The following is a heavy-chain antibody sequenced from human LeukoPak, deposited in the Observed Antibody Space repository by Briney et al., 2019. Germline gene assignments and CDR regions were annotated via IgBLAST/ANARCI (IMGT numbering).Heavy chain of an antibody. CDR2: IYYSGST. J-gene: IGHJ4*02. CDR1: GGSISSYY. Sequence: SETLSLTCTVSGGSISSYYWSWIRQPPGKGLEWIGYIYYSGSTNYNPSLKSRVTISVDTSKNQFSLKLSSVTAADTAAYYCARVDYYGSGSYYNGFDYWGQGTLVTVSS. CDR3: ARVDYYGSGSYYNGFDY. V-gene: IGHV4-59*01. D-gene: IGHD3-10*01.